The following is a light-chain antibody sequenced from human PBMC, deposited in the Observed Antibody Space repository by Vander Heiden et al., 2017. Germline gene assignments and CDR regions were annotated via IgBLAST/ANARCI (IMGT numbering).Light chain of an antibody. J-gene: IGLJ1*01. CDR3: EAWDDSLSGQV. CDR2: RNN. Sequence: QSVLTHPPSASGTTGQRVTISCSGGTSNIENNYVSWYQQLPGAAPKLLIFRNNLRPSGVPDRFSGSKSGTSASLAISGLRSEDEADYYCEAWDDSLSGQVFGSGTKVTVL. V-gene: IGLV1-47*01. CDR1: TSNIENNY.